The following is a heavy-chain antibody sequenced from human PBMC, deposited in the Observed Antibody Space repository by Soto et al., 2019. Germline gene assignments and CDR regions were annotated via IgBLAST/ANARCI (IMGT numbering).Heavy chain of an antibody. J-gene: IGHJ4*02. CDR1: GFTFSSYW. D-gene: IGHD2-15*01. CDR2: IKSDGSGT. CDR3: ARIYFCCFTCYRNPLSL. Sequence: GGSLRLSCAASGFTFSSYWMHWVRQAPGKGLVWVSRIKSDGSGTYYADSVKGRLTISRDNAKNSLYLQMNSLRAEDTSVYYCARIYFCCFTCYRNPLSLCGQGSLVTVSS. V-gene: IGHV3-74*01.